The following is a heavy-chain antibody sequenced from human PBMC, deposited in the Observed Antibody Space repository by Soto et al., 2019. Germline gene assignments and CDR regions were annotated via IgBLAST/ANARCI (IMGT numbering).Heavy chain of an antibody. V-gene: IGHV3-30*18. CDR3: AKDRSSSWSFDY. Sequence: HPGGSLRLSCAASGFTFSSYGMHWVRQAPGKGLEWVALISYDGSIKYSADSMKGRFTISRDNSKNTLYLQLNSLRAEDTAVYYCAKDRSSSWSFDYWGQGTLVTVSS. CDR1: GFTFSSYG. D-gene: IGHD6-13*01. CDR2: ISYDGSIK. J-gene: IGHJ4*02.